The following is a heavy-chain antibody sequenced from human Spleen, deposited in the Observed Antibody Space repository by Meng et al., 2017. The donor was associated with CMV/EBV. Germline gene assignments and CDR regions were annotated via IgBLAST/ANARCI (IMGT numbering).Heavy chain of an antibody. CDR2: INSDGSST. D-gene: IGHD2-2*01. J-gene: IGHJ6*02. Sequence: GESLKISCAASGFTFSSYWMHWVRQAPGEGLVWVSRINSDGSSTYYADSVKGRFTISRDNAKNTLYLQMNSLRAEDTAVYYCARGRPAAERYYAMDVWGQGTTVTVSS. V-gene: IGHV3-74*01. CDR1: GFTFSSYW. CDR3: ARGRPAAERYYAMDV.